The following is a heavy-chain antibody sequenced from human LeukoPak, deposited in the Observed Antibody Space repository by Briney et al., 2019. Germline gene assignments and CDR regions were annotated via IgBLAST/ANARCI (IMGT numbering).Heavy chain of an antibody. J-gene: IGHJ4*02. CDR3: ARSLTVTTSSDY. CDR2: IISGSCTI. CDR1: GFTFSSYS. Sequence: PGGSLRLSCAASGFTFSSYSMKRVREAPGKGREGVSYIISGSCTISYADSVKGRFTISRDNAKNSLYLQMNSLRDEDTAVYYCARSLTVTTSSDYWGQGTLVTVSS. D-gene: IGHD4-17*01. V-gene: IGHV3-48*02.